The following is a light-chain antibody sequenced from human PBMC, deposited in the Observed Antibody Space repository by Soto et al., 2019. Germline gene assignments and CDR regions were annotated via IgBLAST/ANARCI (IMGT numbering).Light chain of an antibody. CDR2: AAS. CDR3: QQSYIDPWGT. Sequence: DIQMTQSPSSLSASVGDRVTITCRTSQTINNYLNWYQQRPGKAPKLLIYAASTLQSGVLSRFSGSGAGTDFTLAISSLQPEDFATYYCQQSYIDPWGTCGQGTKVESK. CDR1: QTINNY. J-gene: IGKJ1*01. V-gene: IGKV1-39*01.